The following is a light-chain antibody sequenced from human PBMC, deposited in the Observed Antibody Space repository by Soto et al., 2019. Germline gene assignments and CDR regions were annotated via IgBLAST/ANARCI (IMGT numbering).Light chain of an antibody. CDR3: QQYKNWPL. CDR1: HSVNSH. Sequence: MTQSPATLSVSPGERVTLSCRTSHSVNSHVAWYQQKPGQAPSLLLYGASTRATGIPVRLSGSGFGTEFTLTISSLQSEDFAVYYCQQYKNWPLFGQGTRLEIK. J-gene: IGKJ5*01. V-gene: IGKV3-15*01. CDR2: GAS.